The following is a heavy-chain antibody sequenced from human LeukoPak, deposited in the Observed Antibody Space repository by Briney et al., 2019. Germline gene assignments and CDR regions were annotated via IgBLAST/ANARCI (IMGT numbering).Heavy chain of an antibody. J-gene: IGHJ4*02. CDR1: GYTFATYG. Sequence: ASVKVSCKASGYTFATYGVTWVRQAPGQGLEWMGWMNNYNGNTKYDQRFQGRVTVTADTSTSTAYMEVRSLGSDDTAVYYCARAGMQSTGFPDFWGQGTLVTVSS. CDR2: MNNYNGNT. V-gene: IGHV1-18*01. CDR3: ARAGMQSTGFPDF. D-gene: IGHD6-19*01.